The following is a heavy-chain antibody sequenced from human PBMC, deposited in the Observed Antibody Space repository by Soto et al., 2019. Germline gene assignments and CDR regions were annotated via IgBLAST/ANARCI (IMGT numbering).Heavy chain of an antibody. D-gene: IGHD3-9*01. J-gene: IGHJ4*02. CDR1: GYTFTSYD. CDR3: ARVTATVTILLTGYYAFDY. CDR2: MNPNSGNT. Sequence: ASVKVSCKASGYTFTSYDINWVRQATGQGLEWMGWMNPNSGNTGYAQKFQGRVTMTRNTSISTAYMELSSLRSAETAGYYCARVTATVTILLTGYYAFDYWGQGTLVTVSS. V-gene: IGHV1-8*01.